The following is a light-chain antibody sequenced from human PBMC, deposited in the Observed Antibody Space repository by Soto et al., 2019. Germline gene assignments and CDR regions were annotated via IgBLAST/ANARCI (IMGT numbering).Light chain of an antibody. V-gene: IGLV2-8*01. Sequence: QAVLTQPPSASGSPGQSVTISCTGTSSDVGGYNYVSWYQQHPGKAPKLMIYEVSKRPSGVPDRFSGSKSGNTASLTVSGLQAEDEADYYCSSYAGSHYWVFGGGTKLTVL. CDR3: SSYAGSHYWV. CDR2: EVS. CDR1: SSDVGGYNY. J-gene: IGLJ3*02.